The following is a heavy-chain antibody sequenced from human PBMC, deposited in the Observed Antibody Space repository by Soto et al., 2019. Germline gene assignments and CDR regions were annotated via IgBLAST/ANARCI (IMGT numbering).Heavy chain of an antibody. V-gene: IGHV3-7*01. Sequence: GFLMISYAASVLTFSSSWISWVRQAPGKGLEWVANIKQDGSEKYYVDSVKGRFTISRDNAKNSLYLQMNSLRAEDTAVYYCARDRPHYDYIWGSYRSGAFDIWGQGTMVTVSS. CDR2: IKQDGSEK. J-gene: IGHJ3*02. CDR3: ARDRPHYDYIWGSYRSGAFDI. CDR1: VLTFSSSW. D-gene: IGHD3-16*02.